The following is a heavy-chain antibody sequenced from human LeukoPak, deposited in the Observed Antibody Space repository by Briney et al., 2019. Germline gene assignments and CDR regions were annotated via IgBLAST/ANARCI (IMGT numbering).Heavy chain of an antibody. CDR2: ISSNGGST. CDR1: GFTFSSYA. V-gene: IGHV3-64*01. CDR3: ARDYAPGYYYYYYYMDV. Sequence: PGGSLILSCASSGFTFSSYAMHGVRQAPGKGLEYVSAISSNGGSTYYANSVKCRFTIPRDNSKNPLYLQMGSLRAEDMAVYYCARDYAPGYYYYYYYMDVWGKGTTVTVSS. D-gene: IGHD3-16*01. J-gene: IGHJ6*03.